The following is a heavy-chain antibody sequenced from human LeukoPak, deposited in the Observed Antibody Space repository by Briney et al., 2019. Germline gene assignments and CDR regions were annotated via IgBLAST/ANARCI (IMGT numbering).Heavy chain of an antibody. CDR1: GGTFSSYA. D-gene: IGHD3-3*01. V-gene: IGHV1-69*05. CDR3: ARVGFALRFLEWLPNYYYYYMDV. J-gene: IGHJ6*03. Sequence: SVKVSCKASGGTFSSYAISWVRQAPGQGLEWMGGIIPIFGTANYAQKFQGRVTITTDESTSTAYMELSSLRSEDTAVYYCARVGFALRFLEWLPNYYYYYMDVWGKGTTVTVSS. CDR2: IIPIFGTA.